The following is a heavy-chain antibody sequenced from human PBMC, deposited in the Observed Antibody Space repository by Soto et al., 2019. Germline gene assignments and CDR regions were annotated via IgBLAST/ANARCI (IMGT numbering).Heavy chain of an antibody. CDR3: ARKYCSSTSCYTPLGYYYYGMDV. D-gene: IGHD2-2*02. V-gene: IGHV1-69*01. CDR2: IIPIFGTA. Sequence: QVQLVQPGAEVKKPGSSVKVSCKASGGTFSSYAISWVRQAPGQGLEWMGGIIPIFGTANYAQKFQGRVTITADESTSTAYMELSSLRSEDTAVYYCARKYCSSTSCYTPLGYYYYGMDVWGQGTTVTVSS. J-gene: IGHJ6*02. CDR1: GGTFSSYA.